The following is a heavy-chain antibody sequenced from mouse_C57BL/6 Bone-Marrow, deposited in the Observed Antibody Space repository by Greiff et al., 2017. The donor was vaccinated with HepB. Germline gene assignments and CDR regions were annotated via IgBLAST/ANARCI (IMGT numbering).Heavy chain of an antibody. CDR3: ARGGGITTVVAPDWYFDV. D-gene: IGHD1-1*01. J-gene: IGHJ1*03. V-gene: IGHV14-3*01. CDR1: GFNIKNTY. Sequence: VQLQQSVAELVRPGASVKLSCTASGFNIKNTYMHWVKQRPEQGLEWIGRIDPANGNTKYAPKFQGKATITADTSSNTAYLQLSSLTSEDTAIYYCARGGGITTVVAPDWYFDVWGTGTTVTVSS. CDR2: IDPANGNT.